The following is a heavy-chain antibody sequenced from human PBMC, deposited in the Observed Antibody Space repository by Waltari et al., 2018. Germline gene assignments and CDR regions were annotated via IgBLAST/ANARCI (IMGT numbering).Heavy chain of an antibody. J-gene: IGHJ4*02. D-gene: IGHD2-21*01. CDR1: GFTFSRYW. Sequence: EVQLVESGGGLVQPGGSLRLSCAASGFTFSRYWMHWVRRAPGKGLVCVPRINHDRSRTAYAYSVKRRFTISGDNAETTVYLQMNSLRVEDTAVYYCARVCGGFDYWGQGALVTVSS. CDR2: INHDRSRT. CDR3: ARVCGGFDY. V-gene: IGHV3-74*01.